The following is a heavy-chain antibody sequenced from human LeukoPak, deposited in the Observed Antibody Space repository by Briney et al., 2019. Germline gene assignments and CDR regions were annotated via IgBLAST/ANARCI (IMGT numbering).Heavy chain of an antibody. Sequence: ASVKVSCKASGYPFSIYDVNWVRQAAGQGLEWLGWMNPNGIAAAYPEKFQDRVTLTMDTSTSTAYLELSSLRSEDTAVYYCATGRLSTLWGQGTLVTVPP. J-gene: IGHJ4*02. V-gene: IGHV1-8*01. CDR3: ATGRLSTL. D-gene: IGHD2-2*01. CDR2: MNPNGIAA. CDR1: GYPFSIYD.